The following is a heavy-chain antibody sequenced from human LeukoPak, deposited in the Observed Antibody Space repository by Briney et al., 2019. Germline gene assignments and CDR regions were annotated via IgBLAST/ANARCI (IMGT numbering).Heavy chain of an antibody. CDR2: IYYSGST. CDR3: ARDYGDGNDY. CDR1: GGSISSYY. J-gene: IGHJ4*02. Sequence: SETLSLTCTVSGGSISSYYWSWIRQPPGKGLEWIGYIYYSGSTNYNPSLKSRVTISVDTSKNQFSLKLSSVTAADTAVYYCARDYGDGNDYWGQGTLVTVSS. V-gene: IGHV4-59*01. D-gene: IGHD4-17*01.